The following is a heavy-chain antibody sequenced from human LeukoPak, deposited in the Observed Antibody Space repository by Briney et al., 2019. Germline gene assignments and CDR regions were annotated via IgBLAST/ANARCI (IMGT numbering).Heavy chain of an antibody. V-gene: IGHV1-8*02. J-gene: IGHJ5*02. Sequence: GASVKVSCKASGYNLTNYGINWVRQATGQGLEWMGWMNPNSGNTGYAQKFQGRVTMTRNTSISTAYMELSSLRSEDTAVYYCARDSSGWYHWFDPWGQGTLVTVSS. CDR1: GYNLTNYG. D-gene: IGHD6-19*01. CDR3: ARDSSGWYHWFDP. CDR2: MNPNSGNT.